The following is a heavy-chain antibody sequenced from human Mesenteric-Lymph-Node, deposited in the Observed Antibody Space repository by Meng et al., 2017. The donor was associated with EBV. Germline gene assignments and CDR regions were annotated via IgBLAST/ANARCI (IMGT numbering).Heavy chain of an antibody. CDR3: ARGLGGSGKYHFDF. V-gene: IGHV4-4*02. CDR1: GGSIYESHW. Sequence: QVPLQGSGPGLVKPSGTLSLTCAVSGGSIYESHWWSWVRQPPGKGLEWIGETYHSGSSNYSPSLKSRVSMSVDNSKNQFSLTLHSVTAADTAVYYCARGLGGSGKYHFDFWGPGILVTVSS. D-gene: IGHD3-10*01. CDR2: TYHSGSS. J-gene: IGHJ4*02.